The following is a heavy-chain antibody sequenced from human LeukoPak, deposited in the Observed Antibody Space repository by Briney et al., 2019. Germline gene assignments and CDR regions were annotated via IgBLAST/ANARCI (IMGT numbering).Heavy chain of an antibody. D-gene: IGHD5-18*01. CDR1: GGTFSSYA. CDR2: IIPIFGTA. J-gene: IGHJ4*02. Sequence: ASVTVSCKASGGTFSSYAISWVRQAPGQGLEWMGGIIPIFGTANYAQKFQGRVTITADESTSTAYMELSSLRSEDTAVYYCATSLGHPPDTXMVNGYFDYWGQGTLVTVSS. V-gene: IGHV1-69*13. CDR3: ATSLGHPPDTXMVNGYFDY.